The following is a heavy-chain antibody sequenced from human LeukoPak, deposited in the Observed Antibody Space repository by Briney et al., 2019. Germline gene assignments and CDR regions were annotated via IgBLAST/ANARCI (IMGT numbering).Heavy chain of an antibody. J-gene: IGHJ3*02. V-gene: IGHV4-59*12. CDR2: IYYSGSA. D-gene: IGHD3-22*01. CDR3: ARVRGNYYYDSSGYPRVHAFDI. CDR1: GGSISSNY. Sequence: KASETLSLTCIVSGGSISSNYWNWIRQPPGKGLEWIGYIYYSGSANYNPALKSRVTISVDTSKNQFSLKLSSVTAADTAVYYCARVRGNYYYDSSGYPRVHAFDIWGQGTMVTVSS.